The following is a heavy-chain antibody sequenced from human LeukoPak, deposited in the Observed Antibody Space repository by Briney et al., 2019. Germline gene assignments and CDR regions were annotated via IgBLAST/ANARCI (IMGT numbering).Heavy chain of an antibody. CDR1: GGSISSGDYY. Sequence: SQTLSLTCTVSGGSISSGDYYWSWIRQPPGKGREWIGYIYYSGSTYYNPSLKSRVTISVDTSKNQFSLKLSSVTAADTAVYYCAGVLGTMVRGVIIPYYFDYWGQGTLVTVSS. CDR2: IYYSGST. CDR3: AGVLGTMVRGVIIPYYFDY. D-gene: IGHD3-10*01. V-gene: IGHV4-30-4*01. J-gene: IGHJ4*02.